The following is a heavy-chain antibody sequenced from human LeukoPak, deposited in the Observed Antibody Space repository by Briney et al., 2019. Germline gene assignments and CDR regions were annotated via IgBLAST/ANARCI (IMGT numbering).Heavy chain of an antibody. CDR1: GASISSSY. Sequence: PSETLSLTCTVSGASISSSYWSWVRQPPGKGLEWIGYIYYSGSANYNPSLKSRVTISVDTSKNQFSLKLSSVTAADTAVYYCARDNAGRYGNWFDPWGQGTLVTVSS. V-gene: IGHV4-59*01. CDR2: IYYSGSA. J-gene: IGHJ5*02. CDR3: ARDNAGRYGNWFDP. D-gene: IGHD4-17*01.